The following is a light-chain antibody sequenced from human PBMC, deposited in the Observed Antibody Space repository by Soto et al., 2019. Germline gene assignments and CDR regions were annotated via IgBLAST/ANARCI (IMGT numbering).Light chain of an antibody. CDR2: GNI. Sequence: QSVLTQPPSVSGAPGQRVTISCTGSSSNIGAGYDVHWYLQLPGTAPKLLIYGNINRPSGVPDRFSGSKSGTSASLAITGLQAEDDADYYCQSYDSSLSGVVFGGGTQLTVL. J-gene: IGLJ2*01. CDR3: QSYDSSLSGVV. V-gene: IGLV1-40*01. CDR1: SSNIGAGYD.